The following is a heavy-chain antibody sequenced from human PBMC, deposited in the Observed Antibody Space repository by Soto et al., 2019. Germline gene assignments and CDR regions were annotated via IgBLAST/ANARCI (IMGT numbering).Heavy chain of an antibody. D-gene: IGHD2-15*01. CDR1: GGSISSSSYY. Sequence: QLQLQESGPGLVKPSETLSLTCTVSGGSISSSSYYWGWIRQPPGKGLEWIGSIYYSGSTYYNPSLKSRVTISVDTSKNQLSLKLSSVTAADTAVYYCVRHRGDCSGGSCYPDAFDIWGQGTMVTVSS. CDR2: IYYSGST. CDR3: VRHRGDCSGGSCYPDAFDI. V-gene: IGHV4-39*01. J-gene: IGHJ3*02.